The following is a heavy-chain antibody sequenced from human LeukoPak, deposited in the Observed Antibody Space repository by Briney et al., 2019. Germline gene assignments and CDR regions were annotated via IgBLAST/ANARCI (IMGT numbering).Heavy chain of an antibody. D-gene: IGHD5-12*01. Sequence: GRSLRLSCAASGFTFDDYAMHWVRQAPGKGLEWVSGISWNSGSIGYADSVKGRFTISRDNAKNSPYLQMNSLRAEDTALYYCAKVKHYSGYDHDAFDIWGQGTMVTVSS. CDR1: GFTFDDYA. J-gene: IGHJ3*02. V-gene: IGHV3-9*01. CDR2: ISWNSGSI. CDR3: AKVKHYSGYDHDAFDI.